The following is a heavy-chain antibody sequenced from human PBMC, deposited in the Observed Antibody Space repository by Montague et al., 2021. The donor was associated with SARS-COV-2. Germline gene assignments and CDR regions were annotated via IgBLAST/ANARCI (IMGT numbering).Heavy chain of an antibody. CDR2: INHSGST. Sequence: SETLSLTCAVYGGSFSGYYCSWIRQPPGKGREWIWEINHSGSTKSNPYLKSRVSMSVDKSWNQFSLRLTPVTAAAAATYYCARRGSGRSALTYWGQGTLVTVSS. D-gene: IGHD1-26*01. V-gene: IGHV4-34*01. CDR3: ARRGSGRSALTY. J-gene: IGHJ4*02. CDR1: GGSFSGYY.